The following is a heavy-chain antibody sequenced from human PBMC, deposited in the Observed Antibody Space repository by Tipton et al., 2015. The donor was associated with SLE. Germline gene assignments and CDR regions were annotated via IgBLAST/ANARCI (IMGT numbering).Heavy chain of an antibody. D-gene: IGHD4-11*01. CDR1: GGSISSSSYY. CDR3: ARARLYSNYGSSKYYYYYYGMDV. CDR2: IYYSGST. J-gene: IGHJ6*02. V-gene: IGHV4-39*01. Sequence: GLVKPSETLSLTCTVSGGSISSSSYYWGWIRQPPGKGLEWIGSIYYSGSTYYNPSLKSRVTISVDTSKNQFSLKLSSVTAADTAVYYCARARLYSNYGSSKYYYYYYGMDVWGQGTTVTVSS.